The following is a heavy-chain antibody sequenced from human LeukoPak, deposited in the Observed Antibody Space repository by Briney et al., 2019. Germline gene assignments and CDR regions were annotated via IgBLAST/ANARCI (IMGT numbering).Heavy chain of an antibody. D-gene: IGHD3-9*01. V-gene: IGHV1-46*01. CDR2: INPLSGRT. Sequence: ASVKVSCKASGYTFTSYYMHWVRQAPGQGLEWMGVINPLSGRTTYPQKFQGRVALTRDASASTVYMDLTSLRSEGTAVYYCAILNYDILAGYSPDAFGVWGQGTLVTVSS. J-gene: IGHJ3*01. CDR1: GYTFTSYY. CDR3: AILNYDILAGYSPDAFGV.